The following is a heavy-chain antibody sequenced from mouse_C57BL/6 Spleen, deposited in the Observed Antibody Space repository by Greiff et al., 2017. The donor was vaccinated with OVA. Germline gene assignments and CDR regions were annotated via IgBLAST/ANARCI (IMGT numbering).Heavy chain of an antibody. J-gene: IGHJ1*03. CDR3: ARWNDGYSYWYFDV. V-gene: IGHV1-69*01. Sequence: QVQLQQPGAELVMPGASVKLSCKASGYTFTSYWMHRVKQRPGQGLEWIGEIDPSDSYTNYNQKFKGKSTLTVDKSSSTAYMQLSIQTSEGTAVYDGARWNDGYSYWYFDVWGTGTTVTVSA. CDR1: GYTFTSYW. CDR2: IDPSDSYT. D-gene: IGHD2-3*01.